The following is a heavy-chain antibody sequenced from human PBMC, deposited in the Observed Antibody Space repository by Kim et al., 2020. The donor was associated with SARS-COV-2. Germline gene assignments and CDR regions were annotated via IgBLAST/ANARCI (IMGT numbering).Heavy chain of an antibody. CDR2: IIPIFGTA. D-gene: IGHD2-15*01. Sequence: SVKVSCKASGGTFSSYAISWVRQAPGQGLEWMGGIIPIFGTANYAQKFQGRVTITADESTSTAYMELSSLRSEDTAVYYCARDQNPEDIVVVVGSNWFDPWGQGTLVTVSS. J-gene: IGHJ5*02. V-gene: IGHV1-69*13. CDR1: GGTFSSYA. CDR3: ARDQNPEDIVVVVGSNWFDP.